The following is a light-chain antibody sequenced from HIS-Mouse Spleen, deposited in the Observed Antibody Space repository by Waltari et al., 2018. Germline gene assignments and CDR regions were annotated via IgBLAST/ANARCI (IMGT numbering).Light chain of an antibody. CDR3: QQYNNWPTWT. CDR1: QSVSSN. J-gene: IGKJ1*01. V-gene: IGKV3-15*01. Sequence: EIVMTQSPATLSVSPGERATLPCRASQSVSSNLAWYQQKPGQAPRLLIHGESTRATGIPARFSGSGAGTEFTLTISSMQSEDFAVYYCQQYNNWPTWTFGQGTKVEIK. CDR2: GES.